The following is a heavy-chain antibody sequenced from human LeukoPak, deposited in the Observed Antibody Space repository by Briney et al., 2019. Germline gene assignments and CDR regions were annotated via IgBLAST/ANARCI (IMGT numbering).Heavy chain of an antibody. CDR1: GFTFSSDA. V-gene: IGHV3-23*01. J-gene: IGHJ4*02. CDR2: ISGSGGST. D-gene: IGHD1-1*01. Sequence: GGSLRLSCAASGFTFSSDAMSWVRQAPGKGLEWVSAISGSGGSTYYADSVKGRFTISRDNSKNTLHLQMNSLRIEDTAVYYCARVSHGLLEGFDYWGQGTLVTVSS. CDR3: ARVSHGLLEGFDY.